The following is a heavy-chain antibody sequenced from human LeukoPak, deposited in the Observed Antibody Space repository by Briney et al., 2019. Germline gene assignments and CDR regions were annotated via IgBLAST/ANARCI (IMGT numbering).Heavy chain of an antibody. CDR3: AREGLRVAHAYFDY. J-gene: IGHJ4*02. CDR2: IYYSGST. D-gene: IGHD2-8*02. V-gene: IGHV4-59*02. CDR1: GFTVSSNY. Sequence: GSLRLSCAVSGFTVSSNYISWVRQAPGKGLEWIGYIYYSGSTNYNPSLKSRVTISVDTSKNQFSLKLSSVTAADTAVYRCAREGLRVAHAYFDYWGQGTLVTVSS.